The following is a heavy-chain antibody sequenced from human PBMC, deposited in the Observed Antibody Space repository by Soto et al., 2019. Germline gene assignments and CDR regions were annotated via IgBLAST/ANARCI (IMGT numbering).Heavy chain of an antibody. J-gene: IGHJ5*02. CDR3: ARYYNPVTGWFDP. CDR2: IYYSGST. D-gene: IGHD1-20*01. CDR1: GGSVSSGSYY. Sequence: QVQLQESGPGLVKPSETLSLTCTVSGGSVSSGSYYWSWIRQPPGKGLEWIGYIYYSGSTNYNPSLKSRVTLAVVTSKDSFSLKLSSVTAADTAVYYCARYYNPVTGWFDPWGQGTLVTVSS. V-gene: IGHV4-61*01.